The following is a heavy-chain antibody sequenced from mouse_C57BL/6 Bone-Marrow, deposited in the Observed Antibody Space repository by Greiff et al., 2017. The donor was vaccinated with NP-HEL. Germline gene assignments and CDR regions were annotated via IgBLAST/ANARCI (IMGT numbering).Heavy chain of an antibody. D-gene: IGHD1-1*01. V-gene: IGHV1-50*01. J-gene: IGHJ2*01. CDR3: ARRDYYGSSSHFDY. CDR1: GYTFTSSW. CDR2: IDPSDSYP. Sequence: QVQLHQPGAELVKPGASVKLSCKASGYTFTSSWMQWVKQRPGQGLEWIGEIDPSDSYPNYNQKFKGKATLTVDTAASTAYMQLSSLTSEDAAVYYCARRDYYGSSSHFDYWGQGTTLTVSS.